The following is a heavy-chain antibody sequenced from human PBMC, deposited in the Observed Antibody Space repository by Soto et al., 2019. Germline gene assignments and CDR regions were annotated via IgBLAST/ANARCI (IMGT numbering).Heavy chain of an antibody. V-gene: IGHV4-59*08. D-gene: IGHD6-13*01. CDR3: ARTDSSSWYGGFDY. Sequence: PSETLSLTCTVSGGSISSYYWSWIRQPPGKGLEWIGYIYYTGSTIYNPSLKSRVTISVDTSQNQFSLKLSSVTAADTAVYYCARTDSSSWYGGFDYWGQGTLVTVSS. J-gene: IGHJ4*02. CDR2: IYYTGST. CDR1: GGSISSYY.